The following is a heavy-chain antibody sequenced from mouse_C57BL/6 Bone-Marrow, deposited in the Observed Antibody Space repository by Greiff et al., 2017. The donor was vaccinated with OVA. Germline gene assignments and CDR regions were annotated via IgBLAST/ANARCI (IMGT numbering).Heavy chain of an antibody. Sequence: EVQLVESGGDLVKPGGSLKLSCAASGFTFSSYGMSWVRQTPDKRLEWVATISSGGSYTYYPDSVKGRFTITRDNANNTLYLQMSSLKSEDTAMYYCARLGRFAYWGQGTLVTVSA. CDR3: ARLGRFAY. CDR1: GFTFSSYG. V-gene: IGHV5-6*01. CDR2: ISSGGSYT. J-gene: IGHJ3*01.